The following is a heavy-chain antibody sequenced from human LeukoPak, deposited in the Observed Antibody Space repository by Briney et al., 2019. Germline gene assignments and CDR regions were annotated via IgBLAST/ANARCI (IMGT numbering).Heavy chain of an antibody. V-gene: IGHV4-38-2*02. CDR3: AREFDF. CDR1: GYSISSGYF. J-gene: IGHJ4*02. Sequence: SETLSLTCTVSGYSISSGYFWGWIRQPPGKGLEWTGNIHHSGNTYYSPSLKSRVTISVDTSKNQFSLRLSSVTAADTALYYCAREFDFWGQGTLVTVSS. CDR2: IHHSGNT.